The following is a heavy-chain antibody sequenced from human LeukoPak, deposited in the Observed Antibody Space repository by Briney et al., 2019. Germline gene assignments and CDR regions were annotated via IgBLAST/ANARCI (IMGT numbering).Heavy chain of an antibody. CDR2: IYPGDSDT. CDR1: GYSFTSYW. J-gene: IGHJ4*02. V-gene: IGHV5-51*01. CDR3: ARHDYSDFDY. Sequence: GESLKISCKGSGYSFTSYWIGWVRQMPGKGLEWMGIIYPGDSDTRYSPSFQGQVTISADKSISTAYMELSSLRSEDTAVYYCARHDYSDFDYWGQGTLVTVSS. D-gene: IGHD4-11*01.